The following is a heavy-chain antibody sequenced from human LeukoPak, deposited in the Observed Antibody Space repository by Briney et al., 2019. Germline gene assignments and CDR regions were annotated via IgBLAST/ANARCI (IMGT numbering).Heavy chain of an antibody. CDR1: GFTFSSYA. CDR3: ATVRNGYCSSTSCPFDY. CDR2: ISGSGGST. V-gene: IGHV3-23*01. J-gene: IGHJ4*02. D-gene: IGHD2-2*01. Sequence: GGSLRLSCAASGFTFSSYAMSWVRQAPGKGLEWVSAISGSGGSTYYADSVKGRFTISRDNSKNTLYLQMNSLRAEDTAVYYCATVRNGYCSSTSCPFDYWGQGTLVTVSS.